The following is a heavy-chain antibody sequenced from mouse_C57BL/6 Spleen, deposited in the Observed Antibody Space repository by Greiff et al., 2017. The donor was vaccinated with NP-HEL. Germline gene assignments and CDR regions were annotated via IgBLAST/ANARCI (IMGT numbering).Heavy chain of an antibody. Sequence: VQLVESGAELVRPGASVTLSCKASGYTFTDYEMHWVKQTPVHGLEWIGAIDPETGGTAYNQKFKGKAILTADKSSSTAYMELRSLTSEDSAVYYCAYGNYGEFDYWGKGTTLTVSS. CDR1: GYTFTDYE. CDR3: AYGNYGEFDY. V-gene: IGHV1-15*01. D-gene: IGHD2-1*01. J-gene: IGHJ2*01. CDR2: IDPETGGT.